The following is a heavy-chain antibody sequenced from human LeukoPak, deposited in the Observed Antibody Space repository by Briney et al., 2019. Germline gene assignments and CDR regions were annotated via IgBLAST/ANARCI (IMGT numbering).Heavy chain of an antibody. CDR1: GDSISSGDYY. Sequence: PSETLSLTCTVSGDSISSGDYYWSWIRQPAGKGLEWIGRIYTSGSTNYNPSLKSRVTMSVDTSKNQFSLKLSSVTAADTAVYYCARGYGYSSSWYWDYYYYYYMDVWGKGTTVTISS. J-gene: IGHJ6*03. D-gene: IGHD6-13*01. CDR3: ARGYGYSSSWYWDYYYYYYMDV. V-gene: IGHV4-61*02. CDR2: IYTSGST.